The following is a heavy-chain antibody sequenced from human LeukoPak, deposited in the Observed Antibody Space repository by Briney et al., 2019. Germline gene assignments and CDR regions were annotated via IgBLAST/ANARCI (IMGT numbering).Heavy chain of an antibody. Sequence: PGGPLTLSCAACGFTFSRYGVHGVRQAPGEAVEGGADMWYDGSNKYYADSVKGRFTISRDNSKNTLYLQMNSLRAEDTAVYYCARDRSVVPAAAGLFDYWGQGTLVTVSS. CDR2: MWYDGSNK. CDR1: GFTFSRYG. V-gene: IGHV3-33*01. CDR3: ARDRSVVPAAAGLFDY. J-gene: IGHJ4*02. D-gene: IGHD2-2*01.